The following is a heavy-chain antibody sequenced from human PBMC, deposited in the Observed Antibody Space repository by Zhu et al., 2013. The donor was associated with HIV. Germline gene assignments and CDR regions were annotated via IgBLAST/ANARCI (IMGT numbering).Heavy chain of an antibody. CDR3: ARHVAVPGTRGFDS. CDR1: GGSISSNHW. D-gene: IGHD6-19*01. J-gene: IGHJ4*02. Sequence: QVQLQESGPGLVKPSETLSLTCTVSGGSISSNHWWSWVRQPPGKGLEWIGEIYPSGTTNYNPSLKSRATMSLDKSKNQLSLKLTSVTAADSAVYYCARHVAVPGTRGFDSWGQGTLVTVSS. V-gene: IGHV4-4*02. CDR2: IYPSGTT.